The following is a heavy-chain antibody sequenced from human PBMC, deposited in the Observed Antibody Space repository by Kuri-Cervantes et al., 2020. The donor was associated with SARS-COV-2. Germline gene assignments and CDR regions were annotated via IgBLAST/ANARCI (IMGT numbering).Heavy chain of an antibody. J-gene: IGHJ6*03. D-gene: IGHD1-14*01. CDR1: GGSISSGGYY. Sequence: SETLSLTCTVSGGSISSGGYYWSWIRQPRGKGLEWIGYIYYSGSTNYNPSLKSRVTISVDTSKNQFSLKLSSVTAADTAVYYCARDKGTYKKSYYYYYYMDVWGKGTTVTVSS. CDR3: ARDKGTYKKSYYYYYYMDV. CDR2: IYYSGST. V-gene: IGHV4-61*08.